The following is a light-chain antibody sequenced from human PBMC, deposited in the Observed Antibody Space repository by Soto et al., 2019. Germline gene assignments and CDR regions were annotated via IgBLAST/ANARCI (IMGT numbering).Light chain of an antibody. CDR1: SSDVGAYKY. Sequence: QSVLTQPPSESRSPGQSVTISCTGTSSDVGAYKYVSWYQQYPGKAPKLMIYEVSKRPSGVPDRFSGSKSGNTASLTVSGLQAEDESDYYCTSYVGSNIWVFGGGTKLTLL. CDR3: TSYVGSNIWV. J-gene: IGLJ3*02. CDR2: EVS. V-gene: IGLV2-8*01.